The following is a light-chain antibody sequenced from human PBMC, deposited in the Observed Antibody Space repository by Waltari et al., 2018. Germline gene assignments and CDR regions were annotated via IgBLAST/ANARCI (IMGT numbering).Light chain of an antibody. V-gene: IGLV1-44*01. Sequence: ISCSGRSSNIGSNTVNWYQQLPGTAPKLLIYSNIQRPSGVPDRISGSKSGTSASLAISGLQSEDEGDYYCAAWDDSLNGLYVFGTGTKVTVL. CDR3: AAWDDSLNGLYV. J-gene: IGLJ1*01. CDR2: SNI. CDR1: SSNIGSNT.